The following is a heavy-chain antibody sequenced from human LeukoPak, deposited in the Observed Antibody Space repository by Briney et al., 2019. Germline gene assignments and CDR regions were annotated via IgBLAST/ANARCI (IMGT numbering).Heavy chain of an antibody. Sequence: PGGSLRLSCAVSGFTVSSNYMNWVRQTPGKGLEWVSIIYINPVTTHYADSVKGRFTISRDNSKNTLYLQMNNLRAEDSAVYYCARDGSNYYFDYWGQGTLVTVSS. CDR3: ARDGSNYYFDY. D-gene: IGHD5-24*01. V-gene: IGHV3-66*01. CDR1: GFTVSSNY. CDR2: IYINPVTT. J-gene: IGHJ4*02.